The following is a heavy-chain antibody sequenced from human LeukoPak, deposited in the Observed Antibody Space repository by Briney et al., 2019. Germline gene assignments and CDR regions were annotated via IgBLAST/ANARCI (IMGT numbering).Heavy chain of an antibody. Sequence: GASVKVSCKASGYTITGYYVHWVRQAPGQGLEWMGWINPKSGGTDCAQKFQGRVTMTRDTSISTAYMELTRLTAADTAVYYCAKLVYSLDGSGHNWFDPWGQGALVTVSS. J-gene: IGHJ5*02. CDR3: AKLVYSLDGSGHNWFDP. D-gene: IGHD2-15*01. CDR2: INPKSGGT. CDR1: GYTITGYY. V-gene: IGHV1-2*02.